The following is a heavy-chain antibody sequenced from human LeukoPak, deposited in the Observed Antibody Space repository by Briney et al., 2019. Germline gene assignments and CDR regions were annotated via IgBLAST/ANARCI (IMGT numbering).Heavy chain of an antibody. CDR3: AKDGGGPLD. V-gene: IGHV3-74*01. Sequence: GGSLRLSCAASGFSFTGYWMHWVRQAPGKGLVWISRINIDASVTTYADSVKGRFTISRDNAKKTAYLQMNSLRAEDTAVYYCAKDGGGPLDWGQGTLVTVSS. D-gene: IGHD3-10*01. J-gene: IGHJ4*02. CDR1: GFSFTGYW. CDR2: INIDASVT.